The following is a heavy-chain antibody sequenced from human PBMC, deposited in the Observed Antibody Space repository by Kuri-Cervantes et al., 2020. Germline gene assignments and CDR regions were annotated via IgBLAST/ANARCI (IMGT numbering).Heavy chain of an antibody. Sequence: GGSLRLSCAGTGFAFGGYEMNWVRQAPGKGLGWISYINHNGVTIHYAESVKGRFTISRDNSKNTLYLQMNSLRAEDTAVYYCATRNDDLWGWGQGTLVTVSS. CDR1: GFAFGGYE. V-gene: IGHV3-48*01. J-gene: IGHJ4*02. D-gene: IGHD3-3*01. CDR3: ATRNDDLWG. CDR2: INHNGVTI.